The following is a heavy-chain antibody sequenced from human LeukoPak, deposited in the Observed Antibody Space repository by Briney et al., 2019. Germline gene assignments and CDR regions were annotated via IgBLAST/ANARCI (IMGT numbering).Heavy chain of an antibody. CDR2: ITWNSDDM. D-gene: IGHD1-1*01. V-gene: IGHV3-9*01. CDR3: TRVTSWRTGFDY. CDR1: GFSFEAYG. Sequence: PGGSLRLSCAASGFSFEAYGMYWVLQAPGKGLEWVSGITWNSDDMAYADSVKGRFTISRDNAKNCLYLQMNSLTVEDTALYYCTRVTSWRTGFDYWGQGTLVTVSS. J-gene: IGHJ4*02.